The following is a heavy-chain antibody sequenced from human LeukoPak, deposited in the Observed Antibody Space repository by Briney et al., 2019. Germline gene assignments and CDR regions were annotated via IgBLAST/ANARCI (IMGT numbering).Heavy chain of an antibody. J-gene: IGHJ4*02. CDR1: GFTFNSYG. D-gene: IGHD6-19*01. V-gene: IGHV3-30*02. Sequence: HPGGSLRLSCAASGFTFNSYGMHWVRQAPGEGLDWVAFIRYDGSIKHYADSVKGRFTISRDNSKNTLSLQMNSLRPEDTAVYYCGKGSSTSGCPDYWGQGTLVTVSS. CDR2: IRYDGSIK. CDR3: GKGSSTSGCPDY.